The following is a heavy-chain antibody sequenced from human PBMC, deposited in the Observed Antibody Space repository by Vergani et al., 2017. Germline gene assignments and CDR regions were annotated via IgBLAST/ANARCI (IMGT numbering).Heavy chain of an antibody. Sequence: EVQLVESGGGLIQPGGSLRLSCAASGFTVSSNYMSWVRQAPGKGLEWVSGISWNSGSIGYADSVKGRFTISRDNAKNSLYLQMNSLRAEDTALYYCAKALGVLWFGEFGGGGMDVWGQGTTVTVSS. CDR3: AKALGVLWFGEFGGGGMDV. CDR2: ISWNSGSI. J-gene: IGHJ6*02. V-gene: IGHV3-9*01. D-gene: IGHD3-10*01. CDR1: GFTVSSNY.